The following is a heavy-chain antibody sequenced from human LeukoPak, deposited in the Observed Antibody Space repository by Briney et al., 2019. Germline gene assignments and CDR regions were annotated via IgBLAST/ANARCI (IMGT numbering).Heavy chain of an antibody. J-gene: IGHJ4*02. V-gene: IGHV3-66*02. CDR1: GFTVSSNY. CDR3: ARDRPYYSSSWWDDY. CDR2: IYSGGST. Sequence: GGSLRLSCAASGFTVSSNYMSWVRQAPGKGLEWVSVIYSGGSTYYADSVKGRFTISRDNSKNTLYLQMNSLRAEDTAVYYCARDRPYYSSSWWDDYWGQGTLVTVSP. D-gene: IGHD6-13*01.